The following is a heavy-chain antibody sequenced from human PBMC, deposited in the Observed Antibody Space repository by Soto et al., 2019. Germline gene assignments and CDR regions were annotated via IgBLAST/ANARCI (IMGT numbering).Heavy chain of an antibody. D-gene: IGHD4-4*01. CDR2: ISYDGSNK. Sequence: GGSLRLSCAASGFTFSSYAMHWVRQAPGKGLEWVAVISYDGSNKYYADSVKGRFTISRDNSKNTLYLQMNSLRAEDTAVYYCARGRMTTVTEDYYYYYGMDVWGQGTTVTVSS. CDR1: GFTFSSYA. CDR3: ARGRMTTVTEDYYYYYGMDV. V-gene: IGHV3-30-3*01. J-gene: IGHJ6*02.